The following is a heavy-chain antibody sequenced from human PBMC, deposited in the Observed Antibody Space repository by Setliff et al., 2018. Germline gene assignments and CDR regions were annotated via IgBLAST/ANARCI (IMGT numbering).Heavy chain of an antibody. D-gene: IGHD2-15*01. J-gene: IGHJ4*02. Sequence: VGSLRLSCAASGFTFSSYGMHWVRQAPGKGLEWVAFIRYDGSNKYYADSVKGRFTISRDNSKNTLYLQMNSLRAEDTAVYYCLSATRDYWGQGTLVTVSS. CDR1: GFTFSSYG. V-gene: IGHV3-30*02. CDR3: LSATRDY. CDR2: IRYDGSNK.